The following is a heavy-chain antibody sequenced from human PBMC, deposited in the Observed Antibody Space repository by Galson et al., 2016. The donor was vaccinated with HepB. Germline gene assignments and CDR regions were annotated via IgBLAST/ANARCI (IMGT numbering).Heavy chain of an antibody. CDR1: GYTFTNYG. J-gene: IGHJ4*02. CDR2: INSYTGNP. D-gene: IGHD3-22*01. V-gene: IGHV7-4-1*01. CDR3: AKTYDSTGYYADY. Sequence: SVKVSCKASGYTFTNYGISWVRQAPGQGLEWMGGINSYTGNPTYAQGLTGRFVFSVDTSVSAAYLHIDSLKPEDTAVYFCAKTYDSTGYYADYWGQGTLLTVSS.